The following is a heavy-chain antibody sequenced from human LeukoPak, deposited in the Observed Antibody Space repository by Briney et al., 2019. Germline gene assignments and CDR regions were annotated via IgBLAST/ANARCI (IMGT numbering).Heavy chain of an antibody. CDR2: IYSGGST. V-gene: IGHV3-53*01. CDR3: ARGGYYYDSSGYYKKGYFDY. CDR1: GFTVSSNY. J-gene: IGHJ4*02. Sequence: GGSLRLSCAASGFTVSSNYMSWVRQAPGKGLEWVSVIYSGGSTYYADSVKGRFTISRDNSKNTLYLQMNSLRAEDTAVYYCARGGYYYDSSGYYKKGYFDYWGQGTLVTVSS. D-gene: IGHD3-22*01.